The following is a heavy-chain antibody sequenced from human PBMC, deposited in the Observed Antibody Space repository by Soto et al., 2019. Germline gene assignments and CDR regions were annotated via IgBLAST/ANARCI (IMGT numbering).Heavy chain of an antibody. D-gene: IGHD2-8*02. CDR2: ISDGGNST. J-gene: IGHJ4*02. Sequence: GGSLRLSCSASGLTFSSYAMPWVRQAPGKGLQWVSAISDGGNSTYYADSVKGRFTISRDNSKNTLYLQMNSLRAEDTAVYYCANEDSTGGYFDYWGQGTLVTVSP. V-gene: IGHV3-23*01. CDR3: ANEDSTGGYFDY. CDR1: GLTFSSYA.